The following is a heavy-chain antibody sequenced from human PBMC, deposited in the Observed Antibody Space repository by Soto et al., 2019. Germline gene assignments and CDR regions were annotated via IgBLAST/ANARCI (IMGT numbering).Heavy chain of an antibody. CDR2: MQHTGNT. V-gene: IGHV4-4*07. CDR1: GASIRSYH. CDR3: AKDVSSRRWFDP. Sequence: QVQLQESGPGLVKPSETLSLTCAVSGASIRSYHWSWIRQPAGKGLEWIGRMQHTGNTNYNPSLKSRVTMSVDTSKNQISLKMTXXXXXDTAVYFCAKDVSSRRWFDPWGQGILVIVSS. J-gene: IGHJ5*02. D-gene: IGHD3-16*01.